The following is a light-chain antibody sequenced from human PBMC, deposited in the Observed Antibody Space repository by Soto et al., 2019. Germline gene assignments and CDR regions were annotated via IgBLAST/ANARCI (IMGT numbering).Light chain of an antibody. CDR1: QALSNY. V-gene: IGKV1-9*01. Sequence: DIQLTQSPSVLSASVVDTVTITCRASQALSNYLAWYQQKPGKAPTLLIYAASTLQSGVPSRFSGSGFGTDFTLTISSLQAEDFASYYCQQLRSYPSTFGGGTKVDIK. J-gene: IGKJ4*01. CDR3: QQLRSYPST. CDR2: AAS.